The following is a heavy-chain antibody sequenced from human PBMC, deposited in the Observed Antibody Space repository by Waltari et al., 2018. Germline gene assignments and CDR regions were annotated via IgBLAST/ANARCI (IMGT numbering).Heavy chain of an antibody. CDR2: IIPIFGTA. Sequence: QVQLVQSGAEVKKPGSSVKVSCKASGGTFSSYAISWVRQAPGQGLEWMGGIIPIFGTANYAQKFQGRVTITTDESTSTAYMELSSLRSEDTAVYYCARDLTAAGTDYYYYMDVWGKGTTVTVSS. D-gene: IGHD6-13*01. CDR1: GGTFSSYA. CDR3: ARDLTAAGTDYYYYMDV. V-gene: IGHV1-69*05. J-gene: IGHJ6*03.